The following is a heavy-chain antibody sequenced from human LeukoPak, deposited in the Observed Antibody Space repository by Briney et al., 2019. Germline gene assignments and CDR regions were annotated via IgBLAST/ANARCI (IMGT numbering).Heavy chain of an antibody. CDR1: GGTFSSYA. CDR3: ARDCGGDCYSSGAFDI. J-gene: IGHJ3*02. CDR2: IIPIFGTA. Sequence: SVKVSCKASGGTFSSYAISWVRQAPGQGLEWMGGIIPIFGTANYAQKFQGRVTITVDESTSTAYMELSSLRSEDTAVYYCARDCGGDCYSSGAFDIWGQGTMVTVSS. D-gene: IGHD2-21*02. V-gene: IGHV1-69*01.